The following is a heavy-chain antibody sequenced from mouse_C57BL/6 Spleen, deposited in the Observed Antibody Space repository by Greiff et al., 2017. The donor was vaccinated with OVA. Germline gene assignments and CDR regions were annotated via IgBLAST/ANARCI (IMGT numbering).Heavy chain of an antibody. CDR3: ATSYGYDVGFAY. Sequence: VQRVESGPGLVQPSQSLSITCTVSGFSLTSYGVHWVRQPPGKGLEWLGVIWSGGSTDYNAAFISRLSISKDNSKSQVFFKMNSLQADDTAIYYCATSYGYDVGFAYWGQGTLVTVSA. CDR1: GFSLTSYG. J-gene: IGHJ3*01. CDR2: IWSGGST. D-gene: IGHD2-9*01. V-gene: IGHV2-4*01.